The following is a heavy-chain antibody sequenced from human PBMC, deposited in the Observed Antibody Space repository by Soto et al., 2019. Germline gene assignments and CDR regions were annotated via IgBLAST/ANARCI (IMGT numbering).Heavy chain of an antibody. CDR2: ISYDGSNK. CDR3: ARDKRDLRFLEWSYYFDY. D-gene: IGHD3-3*01. V-gene: IGHV3-30-3*01. CDR1: GFTFSNYA. J-gene: IGHJ4*02. Sequence: QVQLVESGGGVVQPGRSLRLSCEPSGFTFSNYAMHWVRQAPGKGLEWVAVISYDGSNKYYADSVKGRFTISRDNSKNTLYMQMNSLRAEDTAVYYCARDKRDLRFLEWSYYFDYLGQGTLVTVSS.